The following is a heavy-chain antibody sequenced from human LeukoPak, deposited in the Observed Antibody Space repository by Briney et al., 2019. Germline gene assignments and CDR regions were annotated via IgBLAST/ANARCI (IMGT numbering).Heavy chain of an antibody. CDR1: GYTFTSYG. V-gene: IGHV1-18*01. D-gene: IGHD3-3*01. CDR3: ARDDLETDYDFWSGTLFDY. J-gene: IGHJ4*02. CDR2: INAYNGNT. Sequence: GASVKVSCKASGYTFTSYGISWVRQAPGQGLEWMGWINAYNGNTNYAQKLQGRVTMTTDTSTSTAYMELRSLRSDDTAVYYCARDDLETDYDFWSGTLFDYWGQGTLVTVSS.